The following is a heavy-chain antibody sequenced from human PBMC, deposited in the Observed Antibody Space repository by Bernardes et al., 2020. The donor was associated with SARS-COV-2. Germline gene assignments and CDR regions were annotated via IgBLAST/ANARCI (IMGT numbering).Heavy chain of an antibody. D-gene: IGHD4-17*01. CDR1: GFTFSSYA. V-gene: IGHV3-23*01. J-gene: IGHJ4*02. Sequence: WGSLRLSCAASGFTFSSYAMSWVRQAPGKGLEWVPTISGRGGTYYADPVKGRFTISRDNSKMTLYVQMNSLRAEDTAVYYCAKQSHDFGDSRFDFWGQGTLVTISS. CDR2: ISGRGGT. CDR3: AKQSHDFGDSRFDF.